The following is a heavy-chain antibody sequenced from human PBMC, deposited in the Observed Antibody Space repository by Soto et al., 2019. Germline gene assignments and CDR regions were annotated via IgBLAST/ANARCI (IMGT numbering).Heavy chain of an antibody. J-gene: IGHJ6*02. CDR3: ARVGGWLQFDSDYYYGMDV. CDR2: IIPIFGTA. V-gene: IGHV1-69*13. CDR1: GGTFSSYA. Sequence: SVKVSCKASGGTFSSYAISWVRQAPGQGLEWMGGIIPIFGTANYAQKFQGRVTITADESTSTAYMELSSLRSEDTAVYYCARVGGWLQFDSDYYYGMDVWGQGTTVTVSS. D-gene: IGHD5-12*01.